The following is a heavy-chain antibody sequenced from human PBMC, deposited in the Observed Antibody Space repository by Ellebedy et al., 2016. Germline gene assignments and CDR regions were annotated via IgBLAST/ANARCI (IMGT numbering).Heavy chain of an antibody. V-gene: IGHV3-7*04. CDR2: IDQHGGEK. J-gene: IGHJ6*04. CDR1: GFSFSSYW. Sequence: GESLKISXVASGFSFSSYWMSWVRQAPGKGPEWLANIDQHGGEKYHVDSVKGRFTISRDNAKNSLYLQMTSLRVEDTAVYYCAKDRMNLRPFLMDVWGRGTTVIVSS. CDR3: AKDRMNLRPFLMDV. D-gene: IGHD6-6*01.